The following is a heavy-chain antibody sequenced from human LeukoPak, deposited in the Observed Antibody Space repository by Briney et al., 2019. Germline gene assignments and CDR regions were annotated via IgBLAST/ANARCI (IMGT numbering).Heavy chain of an antibody. Sequence: GGSLRLSCATSAFTFRSYGMHWVRQAPDKGLEWVAFIRYDGSNKYYADSVKGRFTISRDNSKNTLYLQMNSLRAEDTAVYYCARPWTSGYSQYYFDYWGQGTLVTVSS. J-gene: IGHJ4*02. CDR2: IRYDGSNK. CDR3: ARPWTSGYSQYYFDY. D-gene: IGHD3-22*01. V-gene: IGHV3-30*02. CDR1: AFTFRSYG.